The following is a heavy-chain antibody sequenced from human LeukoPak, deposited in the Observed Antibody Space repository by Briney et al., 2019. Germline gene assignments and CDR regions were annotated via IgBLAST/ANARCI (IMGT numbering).Heavy chain of an antibody. Sequence: GGSLRLSCAASGFTFSSYWMHWVRQAPGKGLVWVSRINRDGSSTNYADSVKDRFTISRNNSKKALYLQRNSQTAEDTDVYFCSKVGGSGWWVDCWGQGTLVTVSS. D-gene: IGHD6-13*01. J-gene: IGHJ4*02. V-gene: IGHV3-74*01. CDR2: INRDGSST. CDR3: SKVGGSGWWVDC. CDR1: GFTFSSYW.